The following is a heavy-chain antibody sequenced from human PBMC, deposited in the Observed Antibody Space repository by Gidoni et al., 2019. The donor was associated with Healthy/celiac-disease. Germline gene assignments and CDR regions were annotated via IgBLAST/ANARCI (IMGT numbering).Heavy chain of an antibody. J-gene: IGHJ6*02. Sequence: QVQLQESGPGLVKPSETLSLTCTVSGGSISSYYWSWIRQPAGKGLAWIGRIYTSGSTNSNPSLKSRVTMSVDTSKNQFSLKLSSVTAADTAVYYCARDHRTPMTNYYYYYGIDVWGQGTTVTVSS. CDR3: ARDHRTPMTNYYYYYGIDV. D-gene: IGHD2-15*01. V-gene: IGHV4-4*07. CDR2: IYTSGST. CDR1: GGSISSYY.